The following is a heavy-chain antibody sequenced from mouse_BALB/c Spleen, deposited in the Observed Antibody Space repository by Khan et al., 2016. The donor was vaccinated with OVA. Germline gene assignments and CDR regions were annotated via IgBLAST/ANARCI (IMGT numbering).Heavy chain of an antibody. J-gene: IGHJ1*01. CDR3: AGDGNWYFDV. CDR2: IRNSGNT. Sequence: EVQLQESGPGLVKPSQSLALTCTVSGSSIPSDYAWYWIRQFPGSKLEWMGYIRNSGNTSYNPSLKSRITITRDTSKNQFFLQLNSVTTEDTATYYCAGDGNWYFDVWGAGTTVTVSS. V-gene: IGHV3-2*02. CDR1: GSSIPSDYA. D-gene: IGHD2-1*01.